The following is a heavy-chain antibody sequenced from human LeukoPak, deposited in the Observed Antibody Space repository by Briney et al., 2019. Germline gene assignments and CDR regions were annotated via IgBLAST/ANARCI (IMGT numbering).Heavy chain of an antibody. V-gene: IGHV3-23*01. J-gene: IGHJ4*02. Sequence: GGSLRLSCAASGFTFSSYAMSWVRQAPGKGLEWVSGISGSGDNTYYADSVKGRYTISRDNSKNTLYLQMNSLRAEDTAVYYCANSGSLSDYWGQGTLVTVSS. CDR2: ISGSGDNT. CDR3: ANSGSLSDY. CDR1: GFTFSSYA. D-gene: IGHD1-26*01.